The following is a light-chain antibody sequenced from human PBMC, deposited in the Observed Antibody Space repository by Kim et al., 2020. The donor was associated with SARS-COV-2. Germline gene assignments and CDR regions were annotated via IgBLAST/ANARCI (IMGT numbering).Light chain of an antibody. V-gene: IGKV1-17*01. J-gene: IGKJ5*01. CDR3: LQRNTYPIT. CDR2: GAS. Sequence: ACVGDRVTITGRASQDIKNDLDWYQQKPGRAPKLLIYGASSLQSGVPSRFSGSGSGTECTLTINSVQPEDLETDYCLQRNTYPITFGIGTRVEIK. CDR1: QDIKND.